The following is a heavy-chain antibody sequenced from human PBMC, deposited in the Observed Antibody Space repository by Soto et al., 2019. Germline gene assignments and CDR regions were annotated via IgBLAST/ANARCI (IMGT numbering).Heavy chain of an antibody. CDR3: ARDPYSGSSPYYYYGMDV. J-gene: IGHJ6*02. CDR1: GFAVSSNY. D-gene: IGHD1-26*01. V-gene: IGHV3-53*01. CDR2: IYSGGST. Sequence: GGSLRLSCAASGFAVSSNYMSWFRQAPGKGLEWVSVIYSGGSTYYADSVKGRFTISRDNSKNTLYLQMNSLRAEDTAVYYCARDPYSGSSPYYYYGMDVWGQGTTVTVSS.